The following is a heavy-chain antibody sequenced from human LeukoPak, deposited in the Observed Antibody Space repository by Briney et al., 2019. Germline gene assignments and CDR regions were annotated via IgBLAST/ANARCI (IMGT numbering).Heavy chain of an antibody. V-gene: IGHV1-2*02. CDR2: INPNSGGT. CDR1: GHTFTGNY. Sequence: ASVKVSCKASGHTFTGNYIHWVRQVPGQGLEWMGWINPNSGGTNYAQKFQDRVTMTRDMSISTAYMELSRLTSDDTAVYYCARDVDSGWYYGYWGQGTLVTVSS. D-gene: IGHD6-19*01. J-gene: IGHJ4*02. CDR3: ARDVDSGWYYGY.